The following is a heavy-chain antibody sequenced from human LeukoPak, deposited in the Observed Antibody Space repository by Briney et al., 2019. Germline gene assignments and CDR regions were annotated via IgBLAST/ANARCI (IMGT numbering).Heavy chain of an antibody. CDR1: GYTFTSYY. V-gene: IGHV1-2*02. CDR3: AREGIAVAGEFDY. Sequence: ASVKVSCKASGYTFTSYYMHWVRQAPGQGLEWMGWINPNSGGTNYAQKFQGRVTMTRDTSISTAYMELSRLRSDDTAVYYCAREGIAVAGEFDYWGQGTLVTVSS. J-gene: IGHJ4*02. D-gene: IGHD6-19*01. CDR2: INPNSGGT.